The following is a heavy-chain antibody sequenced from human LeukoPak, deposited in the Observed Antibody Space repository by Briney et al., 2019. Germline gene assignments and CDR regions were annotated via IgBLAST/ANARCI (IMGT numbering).Heavy chain of an antibody. J-gene: IGHJ5*02. Sequence: PSETLSLTCTVSGGSISTYYWSWIRQPPGKGLEWIGYIYYTGSTSYNPSLKSRVTISLDASKNQVSLELNCVTPWHTAVYYCARGGNYWPQWWFDPSGRGTLVSVSS. CDR3: ARGGNYWPQWWFDP. CDR1: GGSISTYY. D-gene: IGHD1-26*01. CDR2: IYYTGST. V-gene: IGHV4-59*01.